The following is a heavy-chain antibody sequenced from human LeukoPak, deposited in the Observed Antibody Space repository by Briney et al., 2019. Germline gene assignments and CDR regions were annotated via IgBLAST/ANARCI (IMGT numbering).Heavy chain of an antibody. CDR2: INHSGST. V-gene: IGHV4-34*01. Sequence: SETLSLTCAAYGGSFSGYYWSWIRQPPGKGLEWIGEINHSGSTNYNPSLKSRVTISVDTSKNQFSLKLSSVTAADTAVYYCARGAAMVTWLSYWGQGTLVTVSS. CDR1: GGSFSGYY. J-gene: IGHJ4*02. D-gene: IGHD5-18*01. CDR3: ARGAAMVTWLSY.